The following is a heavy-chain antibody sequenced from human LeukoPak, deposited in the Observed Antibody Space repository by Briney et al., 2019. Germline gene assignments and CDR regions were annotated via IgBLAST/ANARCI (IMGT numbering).Heavy chain of an antibody. CDR2: INHSGST. CDR3: VGDSDFDY. Sequence: SETLSLTCAVYGGSFSGYYWSWIRQPPGKGLEWIEEINHSGSTNYNPSLKSRVTISVDTSKNQFSLKLSSVTAADTAVYYCVGDSDFDYWGQGTLVTVSS. J-gene: IGHJ4*02. D-gene: IGHD6-13*01. V-gene: IGHV4-34*01. CDR1: GGSFSGYY.